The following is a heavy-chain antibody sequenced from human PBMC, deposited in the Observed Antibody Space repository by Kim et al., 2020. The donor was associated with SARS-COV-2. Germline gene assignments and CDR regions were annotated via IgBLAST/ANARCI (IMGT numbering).Heavy chain of an antibody. CDR1: GGSISSSTYY. Sequence: SETLSLTCTVSGGSISSSTYYWGWIRQPPGKGLEWIGSICYSGSTYYNPSLKSRVTISVDTSKNQFSLKLSSVTAADTAVYYCARQDCSGGSCYTDWFDP. CDR2: ICYSGST. V-gene: IGHV4-39*01. J-gene: IGHJ5*02. D-gene: IGHD2-15*01. CDR3: ARQDCSGGSCYTDWFDP.